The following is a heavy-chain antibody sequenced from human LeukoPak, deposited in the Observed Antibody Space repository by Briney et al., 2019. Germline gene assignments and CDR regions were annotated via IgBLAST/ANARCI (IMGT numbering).Heavy chain of an antibody. D-gene: IGHD3-10*01. CDR2: ISAYNGNT. CDR3: ARDRMVRGVPQHYYYGMDV. V-gene: IGHV1-18*01. CDR1: GYTFTNYG. Sequence: GASVTVSCKASGYTFTNYGISWVRQAPGQGLEWMGWISAYNGNTNYAQKLHGRVTMTTDTSTSTAYMELRSLRSDDTAVYYCARDRMVRGVPQHYYYGMDVWGQGPRSPSP. J-gene: IGHJ6*02.